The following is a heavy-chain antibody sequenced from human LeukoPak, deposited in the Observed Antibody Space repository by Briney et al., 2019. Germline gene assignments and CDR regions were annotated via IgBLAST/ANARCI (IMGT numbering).Heavy chain of an antibody. CDR2: ISSSGSTI. V-gene: IGHV3-48*03. CDR3: ARDFGCSADSCFSGFDY. D-gene: IGHD2-15*01. CDR1: GFTFSSHE. J-gene: IGHJ4*02. Sequence: GGSLRLSCAASGFTFSSHEMNWVRQAPGKGLEWVSYISSSGSTIYYADSVKGRFTISRDNAKNSLYLQMNSLRAEDTAVYFCARDFGCSADSCFSGFDYWGQGTLVTVSS.